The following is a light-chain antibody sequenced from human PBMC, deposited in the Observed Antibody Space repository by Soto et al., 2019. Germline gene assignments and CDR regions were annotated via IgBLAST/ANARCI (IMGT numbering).Light chain of an antibody. J-gene: IGKJ5*01. CDR2: GAS. CDR3: QQYGSSPIT. CDR1: QSISNNY. Sequence: IVLTQSPGTLSLSPGERATLSCRASQSISNNYLAWYQQTPGQAPRLLIYGASSRATGIPDRFSGSGSVTDFTLTISRLEPEDFAVYYCQQYGSSPITFGQGTRLEIK. V-gene: IGKV3-20*01.